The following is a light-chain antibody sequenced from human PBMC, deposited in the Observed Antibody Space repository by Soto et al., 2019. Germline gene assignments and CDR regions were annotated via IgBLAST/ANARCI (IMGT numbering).Light chain of an antibody. J-gene: IGKJ4*01. CDR1: QGISSY. Sequence: DIQLAQSPSFLSASVGDRVTITCRASQGISSYLAWYQQKPGKAPTLLIYAASTLHSGVPSRFSGSGSGTEFTLPVSSLQPEDFATYYCQQLNIYPLTFGGGTKVEMK. CDR3: QQLNIYPLT. CDR2: AAS. V-gene: IGKV1-9*01.